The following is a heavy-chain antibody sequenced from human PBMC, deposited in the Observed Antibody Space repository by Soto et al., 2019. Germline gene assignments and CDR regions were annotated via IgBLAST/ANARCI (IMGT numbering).Heavy chain of an antibody. Sequence: PGGSLRLSCEASGFTFSRYWMHWVRQAPGKGLVWVSRIDRDGTTTNYADSVQGRFTISRDNANNRLSLQMNSLRADDTAVYYCATLTHSKAYYYGMDVWGQGTTVTVSS. J-gene: IGHJ6*02. CDR2: IDRDGTTT. V-gene: IGHV3-74*01. D-gene: IGHD6-13*01. CDR3: ATLTHSKAYYYGMDV. CDR1: GFTFSRYW.